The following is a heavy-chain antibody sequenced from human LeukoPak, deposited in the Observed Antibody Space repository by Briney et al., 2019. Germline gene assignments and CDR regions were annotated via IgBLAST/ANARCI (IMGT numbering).Heavy chain of an antibody. CDR3: GRENGHNNFDY. J-gene: IGHJ4*02. D-gene: IGHD5-24*01. V-gene: IGHV3-48*01. Sequence: GGSLRLSCAASGFSFSTYSMNWVRQAPGKGLEWVAYISSSSSGKYYADSVKGRFTISRDNARNSLYLQMNSPRAEDTAVYYCGRENGHNNFDYWGQGTLVTVSS. CDR2: ISSSSSGK. CDR1: GFSFSTYS.